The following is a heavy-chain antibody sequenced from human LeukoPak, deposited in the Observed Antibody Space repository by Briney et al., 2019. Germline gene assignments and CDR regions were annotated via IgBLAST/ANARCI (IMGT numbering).Heavy chain of an antibody. D-gene: IGHD2-8*01. Sequence: GGSLRLSCAASGFTFSDYYMSWIRQAPGKGLEWVSYISSSGSTIYYADSVKGRFTISRDNAKNSLYLQMNSLRAEDTAAYYCARCGPNYYYYYMDVWGKGTTVTVSS. CDR1: GFTFSDYY. CDR2: ISSSGSTI. CDR3: ARCGPNYYYYYMDV. J-gene: IGHJ6*03. V-gene: IGHV3-11*01.